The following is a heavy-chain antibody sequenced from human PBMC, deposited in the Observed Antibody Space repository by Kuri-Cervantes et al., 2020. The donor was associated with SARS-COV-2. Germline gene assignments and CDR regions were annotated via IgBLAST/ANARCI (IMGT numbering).Heavy chain of an antibody. J-gene: IGHJ6*02. CDR1: GGSISSYY. Sequence: SETLSLTCTVSGGSISSYYWSWIRQPPGKGLEWIGYIYYSGSTNYDPSLKGRVTISVDTSKNQFSLKLSSVTAADTAVYYCASGVRYCSGGSCYRSPYYYYGMDVWGQGTRVTVYS. CDR3: ASGVRYCSGGSCYRSPYYYYGMDV. D-gene: IGHD2-15*01. V-gene: IGHV4-59*12. CDR2: IYYSGST.